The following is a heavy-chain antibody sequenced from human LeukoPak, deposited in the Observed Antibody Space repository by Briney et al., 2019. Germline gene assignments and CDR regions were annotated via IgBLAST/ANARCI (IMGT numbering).Heavy chain of an antibody. J-gene: IGHJ4*02. CDR2: ISAYNGNT. D-gene: IGHD3-10*01. CDR1: GGTFSSYA. CDR3: ARDQGYYASGSYFDQ. Sequence: ASVKVSCRASGGTFSSYAISWVRQAPGQGLEWMGWISAYNGNTNYAQKLQGRVTMTTDTSTSTAYMELRSLRSEDTAVYYCARDQGYYASGSYFDQWGQGTLVAVSS. V-gene: IGHV1-18*01.